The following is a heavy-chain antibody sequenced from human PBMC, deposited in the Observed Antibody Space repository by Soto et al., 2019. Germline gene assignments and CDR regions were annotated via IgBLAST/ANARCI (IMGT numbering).Heavy chain of an antibody. CDR1: GFTFSSYS. CDR2: ISSSSSTI. V-gene: IGHV3-48*01. D-gene: IGHD3-9*01. Sequence: EVQLVESGGGLVQPGGSLRLSCAASGFTFSSYSMNWVRQAPGKGLEWVSYISSSSSTIYYADSVKGRFTISRDNAKNSRYLQMNSLRAEDTAVYYCARATPHDILTGYFPPFDYWGQGTLVTVSS. J-gene: IGHJ4*02. CDR3: ARATPHDILTGYFPPFDY.